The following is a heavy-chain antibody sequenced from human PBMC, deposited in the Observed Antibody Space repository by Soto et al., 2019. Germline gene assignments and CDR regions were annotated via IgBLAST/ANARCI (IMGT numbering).Heavy chain of an antibody. J-gene: IGHJ5*02. CDR1: GGSISNGNYY. CDR2: IYYTGST. V-gene: IGHV4-31*03. CDR3: AKNETRRTWFDP. Sequence: KSSETLSLTCTVSGGSISNGNYYWAWIRQLPGKGLEWIGNIYYTGSTSYNPSLKSRVTISIDTSKNQFSLKLRSVVAADTAMYYCAKNETRRTWFDPWGQGTLVTVSS.